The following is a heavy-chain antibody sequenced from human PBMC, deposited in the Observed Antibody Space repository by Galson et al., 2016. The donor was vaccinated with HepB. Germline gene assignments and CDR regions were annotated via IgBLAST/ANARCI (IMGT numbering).Heavy chain of an antibody. CDR2: IGGSGGNV. D-gene: IGHD5-12*01. Sequence: SLRLSCAASGFTFSNYAMSWVRQAPGKGLEWVSTIGGSGGNVYIGDSVKGRFTISRDNSKNTLWLQIDSLRAEDTAVYFCAKLIRTGSSGSDSWGQGTLVTVSS. J-gene: IGHJ4*02. CDR3: AKLIRTGSSGSDS. V-gene: IGHV3-23*01. CDR1: GFTFSNYA.